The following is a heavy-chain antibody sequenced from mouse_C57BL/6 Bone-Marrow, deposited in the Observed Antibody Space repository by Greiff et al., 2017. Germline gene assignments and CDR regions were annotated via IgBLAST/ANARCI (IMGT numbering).Heavy chain of an antibody. Sequence: EVQRVESGGDLVKPGGSLKLSCAASGFTFSSYGMSWVRQTPDKRLEGVATISSGGSYTYYPDSVKGRFTISRDNAKNTLYLQMSSLKSEDTAMYYCARQDYYGAYWGQGTLVTVSA. V-gene: IGHV5-6*01. J-gene: IGHJ3*01. CDR3: ARQDYYGAY. CDR1: GFTFSSYG. CDR2: ISSGGSYT. D-gene: IGHD1-1*01.